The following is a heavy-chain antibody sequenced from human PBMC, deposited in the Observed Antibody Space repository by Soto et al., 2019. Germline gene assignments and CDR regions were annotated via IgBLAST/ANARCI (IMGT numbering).Heavy chain of an antibody. CDR2: ISGSGST. Sequence: EVQLLESGGGLVQPGGSLRLSCAASGFTVSSYAMSWVRQAPGKGLEWVSVISGSGSTYSADSVKSRFTISRDNSKNKVYLQINSLRAEDTAVYYCAKALLFTFATCYYMDVWGRGTIVTVSS. J-gene: IGHJ6*03. V-gene: IGHV3-23*01. D-gene: IGHD3-16*01. CDR1: GFTVSSYA. CDR3: AKALLFTFATCYYMDV.